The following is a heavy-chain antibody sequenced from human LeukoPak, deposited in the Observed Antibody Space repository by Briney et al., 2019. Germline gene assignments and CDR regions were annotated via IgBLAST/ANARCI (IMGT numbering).Heavy chain of an antibody. D-gene: IGHD3-9*01. CDR1: GFTFSSYA. CDR2: ISDSGGST. V-gene: IGHV3-23*01. CDR3: ANLYYDILNGYYMHMNYFDY. Sequence: GGSLRLSCAASGFTFSSYAMSWVRQAPGKGLEWVSAISDSGGSTYYADSVKGRFTISRDNSKNTLYLQMNSLRDEDTLVYYCANLYYDILNGYYMHMNYFDYWGQGTLVTVSS. J-gene: IGHJ4*02.